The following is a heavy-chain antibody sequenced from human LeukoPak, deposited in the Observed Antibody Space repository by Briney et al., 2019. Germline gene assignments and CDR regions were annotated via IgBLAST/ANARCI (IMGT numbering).Heavy chain of an antibody. V-gene: IGHV3-48*03. CDR1: GFTFSSYE. D-gene: IGHD3-16*02. CDR3: ASGELSPNNWFDP. J-gene: IGHJ5*02. Sequence: GGSLSLSCAASGFTFSSYEMNWVRQAPGKGLEWVSYISSSGSTIYYADSVKGRFTISRDNAKNSLYLQMNSLRAEDTAVYYCASGELSPNNWFDPWGQGTLVTVSS. CDR2: ISSSGSTI.